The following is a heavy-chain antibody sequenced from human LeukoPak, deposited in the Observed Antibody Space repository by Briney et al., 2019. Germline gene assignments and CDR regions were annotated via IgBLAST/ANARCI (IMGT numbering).Heavy chain of an antibody. CDR1: GYTFTSYG. V-gene: IGHV1-18*01. CDR3: ARGQSEYSSSDAFDI. Sequence: ASVKVSCKASGYTFTSYGISWVRQAPGQGLEWMGWISAYNGNTNYAQKLQGRVTMTTDTSTSTTYMELRSLKSEDTAVYYCARGQSEYSSSDAFDIWGQGTMVTVSS. J-gene: IGHJ3*02. D-gene: IGHD6-6*01. CDR2: ISAYNGNT.